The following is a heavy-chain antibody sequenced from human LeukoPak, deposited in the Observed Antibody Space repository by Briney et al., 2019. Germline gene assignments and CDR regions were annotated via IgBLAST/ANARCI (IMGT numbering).Heavy chain of an antibody. CDR2: INHSGST. CDR3: ARGWGGPGQRRGDY. J-gene: IGHJ4*02. CDR1: GGSFSGYY. D-gene: IGHD3-16*01. Sequence: PSETLSLTCAVYGGSFSGYYWSWIRQPPGKGLEWIGEINHSGSTNYNPSLKSRVTISVDTSKNQFSLKLSSVTAADTAVYYCARGWGGPGQRRGDYWGQGTLVTVSS. V-gene: IGHV4-34*01.